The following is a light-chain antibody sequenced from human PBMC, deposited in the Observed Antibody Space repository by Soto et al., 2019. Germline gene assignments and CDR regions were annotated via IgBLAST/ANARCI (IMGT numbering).Light chain of an antibody. CDR3: QQRSNWLLT. V-gene: IGKV3-11*01. Sequence: EIVLTQSPATLSLSPGERATLSCRASQSVSSYLAWYQQKPGQAPRLLIYDASNRATGIPARFRGSGSGTDFTLTISSLEPEDFAVYYCQQRSNWLLTFGGGTKVEIK. CDR1: QSVSSY. J-gene: IGKJ4*01. CDR2: DAS.